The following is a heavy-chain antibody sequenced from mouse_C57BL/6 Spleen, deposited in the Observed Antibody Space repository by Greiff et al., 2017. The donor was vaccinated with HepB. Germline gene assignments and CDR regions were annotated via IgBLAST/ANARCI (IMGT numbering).Heavy chain of an antibody. CDR3: ARSNYFYYYAMDY. CDR2: IWGVGST. Sequence: QVQLKESGPGLVAPSQSLSITCTVSGFSLTSYGVDWVRQSPGKGLEWLGVIWGVGSTNYNSALKSRLSISKDNSKSQVFLKMNSLQTDDTAMYYCARSNYFYYYAMDYWGQGTSVTVSS. V-gene: IGHV2-6*01. CDR1: GFSLTSYG. D-gene: IGHD2-5*01. J-gene: IGHJ4*01.